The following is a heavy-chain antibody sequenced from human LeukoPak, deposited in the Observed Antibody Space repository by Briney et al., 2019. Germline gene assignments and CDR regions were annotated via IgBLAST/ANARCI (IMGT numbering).Heavy chain of an antibody. CDR1: GFPVRSRY. V-gene: IGHV3-53*01. J-gene: IGHJ4*02. CDR3: ASLEGGPSDGR. D-gene: IGHD3-3*01. CDR2: IYSGGTT. Sequence: GGSLRLSCEVSGFPVRSRYMTWVRQPPGKGLECVAVIYSGGTTYHIDSVKGRFTISRDISKSTMYLEMNNLRVEDTAVYYCASLEGGPSDGRWGQGTLVTVSS.